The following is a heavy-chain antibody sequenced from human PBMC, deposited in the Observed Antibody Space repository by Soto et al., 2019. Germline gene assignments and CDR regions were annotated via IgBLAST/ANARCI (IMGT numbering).Heavy chain of an antibody. CDR2: ISAYNGNT. CDR1: GYTFTSYG. J-gene: IGHJ5*02. Sequence: QVQLVQSGPEVKKPGASVKVSCKASGYTFTSYGFSWVRQATGQGFEWMGWISAYNGNTNYAQKFQGRVTMTTDTSATTAYMELRSLRSDDTAVYYCARDLVSGSHYEDLSSLVGNGFDAWGQGTQVTVSS. V-gene: IGHV1-18*01. D-gene: IGHD3-22*01. CDR3: ARDLVSGSHYEDLSSLVGNGFDA.